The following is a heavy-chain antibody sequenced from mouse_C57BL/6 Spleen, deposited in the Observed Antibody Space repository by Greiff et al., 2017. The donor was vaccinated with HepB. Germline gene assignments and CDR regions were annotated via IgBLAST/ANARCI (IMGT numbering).Heavy chain of an antibody. D-gene: IGHD2-5*01. CDR1: GFNIKDDY. J-gene: IGHJ1*03. V-gene: IGHV14-4*01. CDR2: IDPENGDT. CDR3: TTLYSNWYFDV. Sequence: EVKLQQSGAELVRPGASVKLSCTASGFNIKDDYMHWVKQRPEQGLEWIGWIDPENGDTEYASKFQGKATITADTSSNTAYLQLSSLTSEDTAVYYCTTLYSNWYFDVWGTGTTVTVSS.